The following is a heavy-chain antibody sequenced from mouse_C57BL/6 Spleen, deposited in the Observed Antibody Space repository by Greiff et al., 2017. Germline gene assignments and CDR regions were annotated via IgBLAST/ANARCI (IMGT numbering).Heavy chain of an antibody. J-gene: IGHJ2*01. CDR1: GYSITSGYY. CDR2: ISYDGSN. Sequence: ESGPGLVKPSQSLSLTCSVTGYSITSGYYWNWIRQFPGNKLEWMGYISYDGSNNYNPSLKNRISITRDTSKNQYFLKLNSVTTEDTATYYCARGGDYDDGFDYWGQGTTLTVSS. D-gene: IGHD2-4*01. CDR3: ARGGDYDDGFDY. V-gene: IGHV3-6*01.